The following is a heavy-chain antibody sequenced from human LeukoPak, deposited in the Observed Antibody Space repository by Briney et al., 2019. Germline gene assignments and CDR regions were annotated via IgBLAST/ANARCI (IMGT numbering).Heavy chain of an antibody. CDR2: IYPGDSDT. D-gene: IGHD3-22*01. CDR1: AYSFTSYW. CDR3: ARPINYDSSGYYYDYSDY. J-gene: IGHJ4*02. V-gene: IGHV5-51*01. Sequence: GESLKISCMGSAYSFTSYWIGWVRQMPGKGLEWMGIIYPGDSDTRYSPSFQGQVTISADKSISTAYLQWSSLKASDTAMYYCARPINYDSSGYYYDYSDYWGQGTLVTVSS.